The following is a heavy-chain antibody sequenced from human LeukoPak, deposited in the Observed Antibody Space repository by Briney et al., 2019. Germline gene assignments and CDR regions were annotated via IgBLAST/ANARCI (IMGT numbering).Heavy chain of an antibody. CDR2: IYYSGST. V-gene: IGHV4-59*01. CDR1: GGSISGYY. J-gene: IGHJ5*02. D-gene: IGHD3-10*01. CDR3: ARRWGSGSFNGWFDP. Sequence: SETLSPTCTVSGGSISGYYWSWIRQPPGKGLEWIGYIYYSGSTNYNPSLKSRVTISVDTSKNQFSLKLSSVTAADTAVYYCARRWGSGSFNGWFDPWGQGTLVTVSS.